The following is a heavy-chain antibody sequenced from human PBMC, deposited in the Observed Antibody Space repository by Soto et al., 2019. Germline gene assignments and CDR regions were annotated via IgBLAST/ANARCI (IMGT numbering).Heavy chain of an antibody. CDR2: ISSSGGTT. CDR1: GFNFNNYA. V-gene: IGHV3-23*01. J-gene: IGHJ4*02. Sequence: GGSLRLSCATSGFNFNNYAMTWVRQAPGERLEWVSFISSSGGTTYYADSVKGRFTISRDNSRNTVFLQMNTLRAEDTAIYYCATFMTVTGPCWARASEYWGQGTRVTVSS. CDR3: ATFMTVTGPCWARASEY. D-gene: IGHD6-19*01.